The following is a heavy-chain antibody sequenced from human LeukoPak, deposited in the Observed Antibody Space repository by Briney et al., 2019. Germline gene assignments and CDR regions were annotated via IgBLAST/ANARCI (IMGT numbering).Heavy chain of an antibody. J-gene: IGHJ4*02. CDR1: GFTVGSSY. CDR3: ARVVGTYYRYFDS. D-gene: IGHD1-26*01. Sequence: GGSLRLSCAASGFTVGSSYVSWVRQTPGKGLEWVSLTYTGGTTNYADSVKGRFFISRDNSKNSLYLQMNSLTAEDTAVYYCARVVGTYYRYFDSWGQGTLVTVSS. V-gene: IGHV3-53*01. CDR2: TYTGGTT.